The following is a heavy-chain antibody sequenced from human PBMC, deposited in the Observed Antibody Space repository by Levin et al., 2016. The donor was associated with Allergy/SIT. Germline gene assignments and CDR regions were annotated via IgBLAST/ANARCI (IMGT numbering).Heavy chain of an antibody. Sequence: GESLKISCAASGFTFSSYEMNWVRQVPGKGLEWLSYITRDGGTVYYADSVRGRFTISRDNAKKSLYLQMNTLRAEDMGVYYCASSVASLILSGPGNGMDVWGQGTTVTVSS. D-gene: IGHD2-21*01. J-gene: IGHJ6*02. CDR3: ASSVASLILSGPGNGMDV. CDR1: GFTFSSYE. V-gene: IGHV3-48*03. CDR2: ITRDGGTV.